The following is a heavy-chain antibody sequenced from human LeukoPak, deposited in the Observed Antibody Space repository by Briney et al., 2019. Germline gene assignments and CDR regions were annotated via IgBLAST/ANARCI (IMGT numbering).Heavy chain of an antibody. J-gene: IGHJ4*02. V-gene: IGHV4-30-4*08. CDR1: RGSISSGDYY. Sequence: SETLSHTCTVSRGSISSGDYYWSWIRQPPGKGLQRIGYIYYSGRTYYNPSLTSRVTISLDTSKTQFSLKLTSVTAADTAVYYCARDQTAAAGFLDYWGQGTLVTVSS. CDR3: ARDQTAAAGFLDY. D-gene: IGHD6-13*01. CDR2: IYYSGRT.